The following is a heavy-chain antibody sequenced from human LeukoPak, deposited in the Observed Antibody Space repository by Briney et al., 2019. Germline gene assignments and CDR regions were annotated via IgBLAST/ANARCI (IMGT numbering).Heavy chain of an antibody. CDR1: GFTFSSHG. D-gene: IGHD4-17*01. Sequence: GGSLRLSCAASGFTFSSHGMHWVRQAPGKGLECVAVISYDGNNKYFADSVKGRFTISRDNSKNTLYLQMNSLRAEDTAVYYCAKGTVTTSTDWGQGTLVTVSS. J-gene: IGHJ4*02. V-gene: IGHV3-30*18. CDR3: AKGTVTTSTD. CDR2: ISYDGNNK.